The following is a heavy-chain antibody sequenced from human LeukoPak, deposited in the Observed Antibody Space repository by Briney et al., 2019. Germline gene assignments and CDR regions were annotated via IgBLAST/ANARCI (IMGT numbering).Heavy chain of an antibody. CDR2: ISAYNGNT. Sequence: ASVKVSFKASGYTFTSYGISWVRQAPGQGLEWMGWISAYNGNTNYAQKLQGRVTMTTDTSTSTAYMELRSLRSDDTAVYYCARSRPPGTSSPIDYWGQGTLVTVSS. V-gene: IGHV1-18*01. D-gene: IGHD1-7*01. CDR3: ARSRPPGTSSPIDY. J-gene: IGHJ4*02. CDR1: GYTFTSYG.